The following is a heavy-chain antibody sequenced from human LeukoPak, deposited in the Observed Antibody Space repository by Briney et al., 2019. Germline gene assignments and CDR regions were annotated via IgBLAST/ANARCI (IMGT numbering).Heavy chain of an antibody. Sequence: GASVKVSCKASGYTFTSYGISWVRQAPGQGLEWMGWISAYNGNTNYAQKLQGRVTMTTDTSTSTAYMELRSLRSDDTAVYSCARAPDRYCSSTSCYLGSPFDYWGQGTLVTVSS. CDR1: GYTFTSYG. J-gene: IGHJ4*02. CDR3: ARAPDRYCSSTSCYLGSPFDY. D-gene: IGHD2-2*01. V-gene: IGHV1-18*01. CDR2: ISAYNGNT.